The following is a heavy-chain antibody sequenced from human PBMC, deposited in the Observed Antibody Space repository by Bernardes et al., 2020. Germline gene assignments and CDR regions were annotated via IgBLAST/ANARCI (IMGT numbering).Heavy chain of an antibody. V-gene: IGHV3-13*01. Sequence: GGSLRLSCAASGFTFNNYGMHWVRQGIGKGLEWVSGIAAAVDTYYPGSVKGRFTISRDNAKNSLLLRLNSLRAENTAVYYCTRGRVGAHLDYWGQGTLVTVSS. CDR2: IAAAVDT. CDR3: TRGRVGAHLDY. D-gene: IGHD1-26*01. CDR1: GFTFNNYG. J-gene: IGHJ4*02.